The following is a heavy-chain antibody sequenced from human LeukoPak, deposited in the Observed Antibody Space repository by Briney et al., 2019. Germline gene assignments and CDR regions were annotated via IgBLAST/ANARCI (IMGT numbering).Heavy chain of an antibody. CDR2: ISSNGGST. CDR1: GFTFSSYA. Sequence: PGGSLRLSCAASGFTFSSYAMHWVRQAPGKGLEYVSAISSNGGSTYFANSVKGRFTISRDHSKNTLYLQMGSLRAEDMAVNYCARGMRGFGELPYYYYYMDVWGKGTTVTVSS. J-gene: IGHJ6*03. V-gene: IGHV3-64*01. D-gene: IGHD3-10*01. CDR3: ARGMRGFGELPYYYYYMDV.